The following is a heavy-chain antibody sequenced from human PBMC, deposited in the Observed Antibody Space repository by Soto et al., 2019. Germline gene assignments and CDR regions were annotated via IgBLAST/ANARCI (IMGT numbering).Heavy chain of an antibody. D-gene: IGHD2-21*02. CDR3: ARESTAKATYGMDV. Sequence: ASVKVSCKASGYTFTGYYMHWVRQAPGRGLEWMGWINPNSGGTNYAQKFQGWVTMTRDTSISTAYMELSRLRSDDTAVYYCARESTAKATYGMDVWGQGTTVTVSS. J-gene: IGHJ6*02. CDR1: GYTFTGYY. V-gene: IGHV1-2*04. CDR2: INPNSGGT.